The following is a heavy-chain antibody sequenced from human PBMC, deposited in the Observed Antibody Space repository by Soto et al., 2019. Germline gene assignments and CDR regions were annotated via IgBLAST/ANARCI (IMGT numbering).Heavy chain of an antibody. CDR1: GYTFTSYG. V-gene: IGHV1-18*04. J-gene: IGHJ4*02. D-gene: IGHD3-9*01. CDR2: ISAYNGNT. CDR3: ARVRRYYDILTGYYIFDY. Sequence: ASVKVSCKASGYTFTSYGISWVRQAPGQGLEWMGWISAYNGNTNYSQKLQGRVTMTTDTSTSTAYMELRSLRSDDTAVYYCARVRRYYDILTGYYIFDYWGQGTLVTVSS.